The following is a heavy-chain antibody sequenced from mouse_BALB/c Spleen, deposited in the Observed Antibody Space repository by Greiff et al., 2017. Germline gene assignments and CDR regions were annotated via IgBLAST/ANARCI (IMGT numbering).Heavy chain of an antibody. J-gene: IGHJ3*01. CDR3: ANNWDWFAY. V-gene: IGHV5-6-3*01. CDR1: GFTFSSYG. D-gene: IGHD4-1*01. CDR2: INSNGGST. Sequence: EVMLVESGGGLVKPGGSLKLSCAASGFTFSSYGMSWVRQTPDKRLELVATINSNGGSTYYPDSVKGRFTISRDNAKNTLYLQMSSLKSEDTAMYYCANNWDWFAYWGQGTLVTVSA.